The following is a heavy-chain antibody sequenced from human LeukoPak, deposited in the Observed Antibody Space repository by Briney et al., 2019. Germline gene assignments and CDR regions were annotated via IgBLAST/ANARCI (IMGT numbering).Heavy chain of an antibody. V-gene: IGHV1-18*01. D-gene: IGHD6-6*01. CDR1: GYTFTSYG. CDR3: ARSSLYSSSSSFDY. CDR2: ISAYNGNT. J-gene: IGHJ4*02. Sequence: GASVKVSCKASGYTFTSYGISWVRQAPGQWLEWMGWISAYNGNTNYAQKLQGRVTMTTDTSTSTAYMELRSLRSDHTAVYYCARSSLYSSSSSFDYWGQGTLVTVSS.